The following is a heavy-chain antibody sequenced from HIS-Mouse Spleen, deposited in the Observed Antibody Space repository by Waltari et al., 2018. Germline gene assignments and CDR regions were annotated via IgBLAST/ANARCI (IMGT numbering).Heavy chain of an antibody. D-gene: IGHD3-10*01. Sequence: QVQLQQWGAGLLKPSETLSLTCAVDGGSFSGYYWSWIRQPPGKGLEWIGEINHSGSTNYNPSLKSRVTISVDTSKNQFSLKLSSVTAADTAVYYCARSQLSPARAFDIWGQGTMVTVSS. CDR3: ARSQLSPARAFDI. CDR1: GGSFSGYY. V-gene: IGHV4-34*01. J-gene: IGHJ3*02. CDR2: INHSGST.